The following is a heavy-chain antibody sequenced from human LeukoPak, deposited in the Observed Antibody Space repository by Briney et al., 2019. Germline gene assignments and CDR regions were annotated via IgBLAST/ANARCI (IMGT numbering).Heavy chain of an antibody. J-gene: IGHJ1*01. D-gene: IGHD3-3*01. CDR2: ISGSGGST. V-gene: IGHV3-23*01. CDR1: GFTFSSYA. Sequence: GGSLRLSCAASGFTFSSYAMSWVRQAPGKGLEWVSAISGSGGSTYYADSVKGRFTISRDNSKNTLYLQMNSLRAEDTAVYYCAKRAKSGYDFWSGTSTEYFQHWGQGTLVTVSS. CDR3: AKRAKSGYDFWSGTSTEYFQH.